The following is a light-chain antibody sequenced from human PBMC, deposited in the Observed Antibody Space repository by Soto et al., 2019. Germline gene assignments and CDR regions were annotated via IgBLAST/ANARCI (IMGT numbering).Light chain of an antibody. Sequence: QSALTRPASVSGSPGQSITISCTGTSSDVGGYNYVSWYQQHPGKAPKLMIYEVSNRPSGVSNRFSGSKSGNTASLTISGLQAEDDADYYCSSYTSSSTQVFGTGTKLTVL. V-gene: IGLV2-14*01. CDR1: SSDVGGYNY. CDR3: SSYTSSSTQV. CDR2: EVS. J-gene: IGLJ1*01.